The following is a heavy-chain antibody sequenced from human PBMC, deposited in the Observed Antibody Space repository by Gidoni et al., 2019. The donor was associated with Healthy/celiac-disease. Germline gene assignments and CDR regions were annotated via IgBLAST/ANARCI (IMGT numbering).Heavy chain of an antibody. CDR2: ISYDGSNK. D-gene: IGHD3-22*01. V-gene: IGHV3-30*18. Sequence: QVQLVESGGGVVQPGRSLRLSCAASGFPFSSYGMPWVRQAPGKGLEWVAVISYDGSNKYYADSVKGRFTISRDNSKNTLYLQMNSLRAEDTAVYYCAKAATYYYDSSGYYRGDDAFDIWGQGTMVTVSS. J-gene: IGHJ3*02. CDR1: GFPFSSYG. CDR3: AKAATYYYDSSGYYRGDDAFDI.